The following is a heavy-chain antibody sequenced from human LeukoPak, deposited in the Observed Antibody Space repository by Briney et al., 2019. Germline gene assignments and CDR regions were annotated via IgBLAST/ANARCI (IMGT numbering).Heavy chain of an antibody. CDR3: ARGRHGSSWYLPIGY. J-gene: IGHJ4*02. D-gene: IGHD6-13*01. Sequence: SETLSLTCAVYGGSFSGYYWSWIRQPPGRGLEWIGEINHSGSTNYNPSLKSRVTISVDTSKNQFSLKLSSVTAADTAVYYCARGRHGSSWYLPIGYWGQGTLVTVSS. V-gene: IGHV4-34*01. CDR2: INHSGST. CDR1: GGSFSGYY.